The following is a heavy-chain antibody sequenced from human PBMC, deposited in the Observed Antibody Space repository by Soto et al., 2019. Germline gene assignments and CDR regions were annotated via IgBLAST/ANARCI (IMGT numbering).Heavy chain of an antibody. D-gene: IGHD7-27*01. CDR2: VGHAFDA. J-gene: IGHJ4*02. V-gene: IGHV3-13*04. CDR1: GFTFSTYD. Sequence: EGQLVESGGGLVQPGGSMRLSCATSGFTFSTYDMHWVRQTTRRGLEWVSAVGHAFDAYYADSVRGRFTISREKAKNSSYLQMNSLTAGDTAVYYCATLGARIYWGQGILVTVSS. CDR3: ATLGARIY.